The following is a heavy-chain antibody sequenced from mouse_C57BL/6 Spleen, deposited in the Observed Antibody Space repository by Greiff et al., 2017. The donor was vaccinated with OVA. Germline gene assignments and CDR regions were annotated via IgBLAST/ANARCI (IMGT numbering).Heavy chain of an antibody. D-gene: IGHD2-2*01. CDR1: GYTFTSYG. CDR3: ARGKVTTGGRYFDY. J-gene: IGHJ2*01. CDR2: IYPRSGNT. V-gene: IGHV1-81*01. Sequence: QVQLQQSGAELARPGASVKLSCKASGYTFTSYGISWVKQRTGQGLEWIGEIYPRSGNTYYNEKFKGKATLTADKSSSTAYMELRSLTSEDSAVYFCARGKVTTGGRYFDYWGQGTTLTVSS.